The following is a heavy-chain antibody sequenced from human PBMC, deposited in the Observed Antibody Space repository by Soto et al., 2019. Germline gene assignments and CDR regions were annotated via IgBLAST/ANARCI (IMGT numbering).Heavy chain of an antibody. J-gene: IGHJ5*01. D-gene: IGHD1-1*01. CDR3: ARTEGTGRVPDS. Sequence: QVQLVQSGAEVKKPGSSVKVSFKASGGTFSSDTISWVRQAPGQGLEWMARIIPIVTIVTYATKFQGSPTITADKSPSTAYMELSGLRSDDTAVYYCARTEGTGRVPDSWGQGSLVTASS. CDR2: IIPIVTIV. CDR1: GGTFSSDT. V-gene: IGHV1-69*02.